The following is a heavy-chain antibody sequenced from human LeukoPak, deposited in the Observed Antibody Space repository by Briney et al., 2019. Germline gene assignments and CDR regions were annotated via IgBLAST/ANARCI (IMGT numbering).Heavy chain of an antibody. J-gene: IGHJ3*02. CDR3: ARIRYFDWLSRFDDAFDI. CDR2: IYTSGST. V-gene: IGHV4-38-2*01. CDR1: GYSISRGYY. D-gene: IGHD3-9*01. Sequence: SETLSLTCAVSGYSISRGYYWGWIRQPAGKGLEWIGRIYTSGSTNYNPSLKSRVTISVDTSKNQFSLKLSSVTAADTAVYYCARIRYFDWLSRFDDAFDIWGQGTMVTVSS.